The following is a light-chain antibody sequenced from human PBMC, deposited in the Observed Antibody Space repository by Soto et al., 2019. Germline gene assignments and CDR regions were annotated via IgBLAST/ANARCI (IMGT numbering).Light chain of an antibody. J-gene: IGKJ1*01. CDR2: VAS. CDR3: QKYNSAPWT. V-gene: IGKV1-27*01. CDR1: QRITSY. Sequence: DIQMTQSPSSLSASVGDRVTITCRASQRITSYLAWYQQRPGKVPRLLIYVASTLQSGVPSRFSGSGSGTDFTLTISSLQPEDVATYYCQKYNSAPWTFGQGTRVEIK.